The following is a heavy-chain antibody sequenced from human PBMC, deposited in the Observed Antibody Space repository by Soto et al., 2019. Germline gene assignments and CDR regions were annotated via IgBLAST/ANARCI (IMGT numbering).Heavy chain of an antibody. Sequence: EVQLLESGGGLVQPGGSLRLACEASGLTFNIYTMGWVRQAPGKGLEWVSAIVARGINTYYADSVQGRFTISRDNSKDTIYLQRNSLSAEDTAVYYCAKDLRGPEAGTWYLDLWGRGTLVAVSS. CDR3: AKDLRGPEAGTWYLDL. CDR2: IVARGINT. J-gene: IGHJ2*01. V-gene: IGHV3-23*01. CDR1: GLTFNIYT. D-gene: IGHD6-13*01.